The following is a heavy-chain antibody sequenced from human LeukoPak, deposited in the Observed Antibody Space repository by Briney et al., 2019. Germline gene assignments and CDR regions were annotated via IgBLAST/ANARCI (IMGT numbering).Heavy chain of an antibody. CDR1: GFTFSTHG. V-gene: IGHV3-33*01. D-gene: IGHD2-2*01. J-gene: IGHJ4*02. CDR2: IWYDGTKK. Sequence: GGSLRLSCAASGFTFSTHGMHWVRQAPGKGLEWVTFIWYDGTKKFYADSVKGRFTISRDNAKNSLYLQMNSLRVEDTALYYCVRDCSSTSCFGNYWGQGTLPTVSS. CDR3: VRDCSSTSCFGNY.